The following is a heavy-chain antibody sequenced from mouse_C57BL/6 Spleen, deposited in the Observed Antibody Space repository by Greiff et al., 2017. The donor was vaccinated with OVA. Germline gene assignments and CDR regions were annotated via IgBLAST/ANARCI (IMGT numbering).Heavy chain of an antibody. CDR2: INPNNGGT. V-gene: IGHV1-26*01. CDR3: ARRYYGSSYEYSDV. CDR1: GYTFTDYY. D-gene: IGHD1-1*01. Sequence: VQLQQSGPELVKPGASVKISCKASGYTFTDYYMNWVKQSHGKSLEWIGDINPNNGGTSYNQKFKGKATLTVDKSSSTAYMGLRSLTSEDSAVYYCARRYYGSSYEYSDVWGTGTTVTVSS. J-gene: IGHJ1*03.